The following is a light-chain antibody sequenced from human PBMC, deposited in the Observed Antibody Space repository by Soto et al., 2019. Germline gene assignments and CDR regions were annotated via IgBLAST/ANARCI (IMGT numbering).Light chain of an antibody. CDR2: AAS. CDR1: EFLSSSY. J-gene: IGKJ2*01. V-gene: IGKV3-20*01. CDR3: PQQGT. Sequence: EIVLTQSPGTLSLSPGERATLSCRASEFLSSSYLVWYQQKPGQAPRLLIYAASRRATGIPDRFSGSGSAPEYTLTINTLEPEDFAVYYCPQQGTFGQGTKLEIK.